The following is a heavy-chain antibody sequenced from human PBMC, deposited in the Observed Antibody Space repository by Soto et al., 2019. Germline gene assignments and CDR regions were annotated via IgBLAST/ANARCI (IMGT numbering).Heavy chain of an antibody. CDR3: ARDHRYNWNDEGWFDP. J-gene: IGHJ5*02. D-gene: IGHD1-20*01. CDR1: GYMFSTYD. V-gene: IGHV1-8*01. CDR2: LNPNSGNT. Sequence: QVQLVQSGAEVKKPGASVKVSCKASGYMFSTYDINWVRQAPGQGLAWMGWLNPNSGNTGYAQKFRGRVTKTRNTSINPAYMELSSLGSDDTAVYYCARDHRYNWNDEGWFDPWGQGTLVTVSS.